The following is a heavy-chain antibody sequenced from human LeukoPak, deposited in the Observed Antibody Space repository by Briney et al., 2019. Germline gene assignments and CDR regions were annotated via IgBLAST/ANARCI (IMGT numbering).Heavy chain of an antibody. Sequence: GGSLRLSCAASGFTFDDYGMTWVRQAPGKGLEWVSDINYNGVSTDYADSVKGRSTISRDNAKNSLYLQMNSLRAEDTALYYCARGGSSAYQAYWGQGTLVTVSS. CDR3: ARGGSSAYQAY. CDR2: INYNGVST. CDR1: GFTFDDYG. J-gene: IGHJ4*02. V-gene: IGHV3-20*04. D-gene: IGHD6-6*01.